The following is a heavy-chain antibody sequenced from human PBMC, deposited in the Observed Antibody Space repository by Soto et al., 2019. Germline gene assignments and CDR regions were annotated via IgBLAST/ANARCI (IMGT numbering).Heavy chain of an antibody. CDR3: AREGRVVVAATAAFDI. Sequence: GGSLRLSCAASGFTFSNYWMHWVRQAPGKGLVWVSNINSDGSRINYADSVKGRFTISRDNSKNTLYLQMNSLRAEDTAVYYCAREGRVVVAATAAFDIWGQGTMVTVSS. V-gene: IGHV3-74*01. J-gene: IGHJ3*02. CDR2: INSDGSRI. CDR1: GFTFSNYW. D-gene: IGHD2-15*01.